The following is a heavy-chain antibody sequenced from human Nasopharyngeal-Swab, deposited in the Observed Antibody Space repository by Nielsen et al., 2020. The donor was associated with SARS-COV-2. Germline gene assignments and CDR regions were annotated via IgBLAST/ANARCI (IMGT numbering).Heavy chain of an antibody. J-gene: IGHJ4*02. D-gene: IGHD6-13*01. CDR3: ARRSSSRHPHYFDY. CDR2: INHSGST. V-gene: IGHV4-34*01. CDR1: GGSFSGYY. Sequence: SETLSLTCAVYGGSFSGYYWSWIRQPPGKGLEWIGEINHSGSTNYNPSLKSRVTISVDTSKNQFSLKLSSVTAADTAVYYCARRSSSRHPHYFDYWGQGTLVTVSS.